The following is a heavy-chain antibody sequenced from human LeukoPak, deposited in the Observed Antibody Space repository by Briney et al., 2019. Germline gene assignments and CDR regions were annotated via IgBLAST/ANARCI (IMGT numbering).Heavy chain of an antibody. J-gene: IGHJ5*02. CDR2: IYPGDSDT. V-gene: IGHV5-51*01. CDR1: GYSFTNYW. D-gene: IGHD2-2*01. Sequence: GESLKISCKGSGYSFTNYWIGWVRQMPGKGLEWMGIIYPGDSDTRYSPSFQGQVTISADKSISTAYLQWSSLKASDTAMYYCARHGFPYQLQDHRWFDPWGQGTQVTVSS. CDR3: ARHGFPYQLQDHRWFDP.